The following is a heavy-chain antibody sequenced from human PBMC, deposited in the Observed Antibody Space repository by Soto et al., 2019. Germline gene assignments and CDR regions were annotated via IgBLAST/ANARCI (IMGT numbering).Heavy chain of an antibody. D-gene: IGHD1-1*01. CDR2: IRGSDGIST. CDR3: TRGPRSTSTGTGAF. CDR1: GFPFSSYD. J-gene: IGHJ4*02. V-gene: IGHV3-23*01. Sequence: PGGSLRLSCAASGFPFSSYDMSWVRQAPGKGLDWVSVIRGSDGISTNYADSVKGRFTISRDNAKNTLYLQMNALRVEDTAVYYCTRGPRSTSTGTGAFWGQGTLVTVSS.